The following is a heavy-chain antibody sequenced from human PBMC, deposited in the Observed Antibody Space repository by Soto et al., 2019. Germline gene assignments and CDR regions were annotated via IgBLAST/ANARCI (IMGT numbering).Heavy chain of an antibody. CDR3: ARGFGDFDDNFYYYGMEV. CDR2: VYYSANT. J-gene: IGHJ6*02. CDR1: GVSLNSGIFY. V-gene: IGHV4-31*03. Sequence: SETLSLTCTVSGVSLNSGIFYLSWIRQHPGKGLEWIGYVYYSANTVYNLSLRTRVTLSSDTSKNQSSLQLTSVPAADTAVYYGARGFGDFDDNFYYYGMEVWGQGTTVTVSS. D-gene: IGHD4-17*01.